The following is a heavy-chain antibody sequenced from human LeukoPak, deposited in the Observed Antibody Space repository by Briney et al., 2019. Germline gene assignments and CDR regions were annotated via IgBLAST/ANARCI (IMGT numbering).Heavy chain of an antibody. CDR1: GGSISSYY. V-gene: IGHV4-59*01. Sequence: SETLSLTCTVSGGSISSYYWSWIRQPPGKGLEWIGYIYYSGSTNYNPSLKSRVTISVDTSKNQFSLKLSSVTAADTAVYYCARCGYAYDSSGYYYCYFDYWGQGSLVTVSS. CDR2: IYYSGST. D-gene: IGHD3-22*01. J-gene: IGHJ4*02. CDR3: ARCGYAYDSSGYYYCYFDY.